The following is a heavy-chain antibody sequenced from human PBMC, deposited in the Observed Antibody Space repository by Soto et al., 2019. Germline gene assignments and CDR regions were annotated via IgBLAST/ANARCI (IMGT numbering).Heavy chain of an antibody. CDR1: GFTFSDYY. CDR2: ISSSSSYT. J-gene: IGHJ6*02. D-gene: IGHD6-13*01. CDR3: ARGAQLDLYYYYGMDV. Sequence: GGSLRLSCAASGFTFSDYYMSWIRQAPGKGLEWVSYISSSSSYTNYADSVKGRFTISRDNAKNSLYLQMNSLRAEDTAVYYCARGAQLDLYYYYGMDVWGQGTTVTSP. V-gene: IGHV3-11*05.